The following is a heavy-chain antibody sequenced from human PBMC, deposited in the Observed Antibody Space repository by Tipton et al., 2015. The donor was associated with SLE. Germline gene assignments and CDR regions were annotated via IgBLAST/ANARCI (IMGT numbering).Heavy chain of an antibody. V-gene: IGHV4-39*07. Sequence: TLSLTCTVSGGSVSSGSYYWAWIRQPPGKGPEWIGTIYYSGSTYYYPSLKSRITISVDTSKNQFSLEVRSVTAADTAVYYCAREGLVDATSTVFDSWGRGTLVSVSS. J-gene: IGHJ5*01. CDR1: GGSVSSGSYY. CDR2: IYYSGST. CDR3: AREGLVDATSTVFDS. D-gene: IGHD2-15*01.